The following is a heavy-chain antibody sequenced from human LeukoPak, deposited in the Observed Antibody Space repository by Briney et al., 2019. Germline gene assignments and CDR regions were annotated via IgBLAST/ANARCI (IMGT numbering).Heavy chain of an antibody. Sequence: SGTRSLTCAVSGGSISSSNWWSWVRQPPGKGLEWIGEIYHSGSTNYNPSLKSRVTISVDKSKNQFSLKLSSVTAADTAVYYCATYYGPNMGAFDIWGQGTMVTVSS. J-gene: IGHJ3*02. V-gene: IGHV4-4*02. CDR3: ATYYGPNMGAFDI. CDR1: GGSISSSNW. CDR2: IYHSGST. D-gene: IGHD3-10*01.